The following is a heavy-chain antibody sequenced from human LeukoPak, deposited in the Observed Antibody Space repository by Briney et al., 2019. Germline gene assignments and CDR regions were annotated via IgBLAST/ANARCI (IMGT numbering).Heavy chain of an antibody. CDR2: ISYDGSNK. Sequence: QPGGSLRLSCAASGFTFSSYAMHWVRQAPGKGLEWVAVISYDGSNKYYADSVKGRFTISRDNSKNTLYPQMNSLRAEDAAVYYCARGSGFLEWLPGDGANAFDIWGQGTMVTVSS. V-gene: IGHV3-30-3*01. CDR1: GFTFSSYA. D-gene: IGHD3-3*01. J-gene: IGHJ3*02. CDR3: ARGSGFLEWLPGDGANAFDI.